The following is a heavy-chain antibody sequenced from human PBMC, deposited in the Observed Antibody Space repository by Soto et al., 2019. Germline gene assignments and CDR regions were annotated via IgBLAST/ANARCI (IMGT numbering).Heavy chain of an antibody. Sequence: LIHSSTASGFNSSNAWMNLVRQAPGKGLEWVGRIKSKTDGGTTDYAAPVKGRFTISRDDSKNTLHLQMNSLKTEDTAVYYCTTDPLDLVYWGQGTLVTVSS. CDR1: GFNSSNAW. CDR3: TTDPLDLVY. V-gene: IGHV3-15*07. D-gene: IGHD2-8*02. CDR2: IKSKTDGGTT. J-gene: IGHJ4*02.